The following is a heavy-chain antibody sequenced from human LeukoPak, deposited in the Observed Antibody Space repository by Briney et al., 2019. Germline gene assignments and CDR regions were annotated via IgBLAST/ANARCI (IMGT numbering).Heavy chain of an antibody. J-gene: IGHJ5*02. CDR1: GFTFSSYD. V-gene: IGHV3-13*01. CDR3: ARGYCSSTSCYETWFDP. Sequence: PGGSLRLSCAASGFTFSSYDMHWVRQATGKGLEWVSAIGTAGDAYYPGSVKGRFTISRENAKNSLYLQMNSLSAEDTAVYYCARGYCSSTSCYETWFDPWGQGTLVTVSS. D-gene: IGHD2-2*01. CDR2: IGTAGDA.